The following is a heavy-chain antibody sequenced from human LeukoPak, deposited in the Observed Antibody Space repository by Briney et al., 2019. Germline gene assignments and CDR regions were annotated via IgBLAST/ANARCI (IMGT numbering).Heavy chain of an antibody. J-gene: IGHJ4*02. V-gene: IGHV1-2*02. CDR2: INPNSGGT. D-gene: IGHD6-19*01. CDR3: ARVSPLIAVAGVFDY. Sequence: ASVKVSCKASGYAFTGNYMHWLRQAPGQGLEWMGWINPNSGGTNYAQKFQGRVTMTRDTSISTAYMELSRLRSDDTAVYYCARVSPLIAVAGVFDYWGQGTLVTVSS. CDR1: GYAFTGNY.